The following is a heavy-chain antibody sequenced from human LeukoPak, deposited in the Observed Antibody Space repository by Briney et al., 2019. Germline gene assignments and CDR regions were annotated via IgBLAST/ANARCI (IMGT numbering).Heavy chain of an antibody. CDR2: IGKAGDT. D-gene: IGHD3-16*01. Sequence: GGSLRLSCAASGFTFSTYDMHWVRQGTGKGLEWVSGIGKAGDTYYLGSVKDRFTISRENAKNSVYLQMNSLRVGDTAVYYCARGAGDGFNPWGQGTLVTVSS. CDR1: GFTFSTYD. J-gene: IGHJ5*02. CDR3: ARGAGDGFNP. V-gene: IGHV3-13*01.